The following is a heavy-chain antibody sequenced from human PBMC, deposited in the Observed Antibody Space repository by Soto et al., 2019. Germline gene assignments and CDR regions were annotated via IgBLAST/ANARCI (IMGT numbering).Heavy chain of an antibody. CDR1: GYTFTGYY. CDR3: ASEVELDLGKAFDI. D-gene: IGHD1-1*01. J-gene: IGHJ3*02. CDR2: INPNSGGT. V-gene: IGHV1-2*04. Sequence: ASVKVSCKASGYTFTGYYMHWVRQAPGQGLEWMGWINPNSGGTNYAQKFQGWVTMTRDTSISTAYMELSRLRSDDTDVYECASEVELDLGKAFDIWGQGTMVTVSS.